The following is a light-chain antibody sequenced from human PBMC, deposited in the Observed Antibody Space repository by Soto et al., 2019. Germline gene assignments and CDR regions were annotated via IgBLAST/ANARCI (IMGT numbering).Light chain of an antibody. V-gene: IGKV3-20*01. CDR1: QSVNSDY. Sequence: EIVLTQSPGTLSLFPGERATLSCRPTQSVNSDYLAWYQQKPGQAPRLLIYIASRRATGIPDRFSGSGSGTDFTLTISRLEPEDFAVYYCQQYGTSPWTFGQGTKVEIK. J-gene: IGKJ1*01. CDR3: QQYGTSPWT. CDR2: IAS.